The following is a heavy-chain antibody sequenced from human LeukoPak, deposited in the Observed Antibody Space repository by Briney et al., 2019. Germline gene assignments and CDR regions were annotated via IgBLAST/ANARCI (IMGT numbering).Heavy chain of an antibody. Sequence: ASVKVSCKASGYTFTSYDINWVRQATGQGLEWMGWMNPNSGNTGYAQKFQGRVTMTEDTSTDTAYMELSSLRSEDTAVYYCATDSAEGRVGWSGYRDAFDIWGQGTMVTVSS. D-gene: IGHD3-3*01. CDR3: ATDSAEGRVGWSGYRDAFDI. CDR2: MNPNSGNT. V-gene: IGHV1-8*02. CDR1: GYTFTSYD. J-gene: IGHJ3*02.